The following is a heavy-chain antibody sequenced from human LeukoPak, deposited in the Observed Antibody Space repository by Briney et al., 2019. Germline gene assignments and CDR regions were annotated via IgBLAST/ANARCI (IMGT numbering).Heavy chain of an antibody. CDR1: HYSIISGYY. Sequence: SQTLSLTCVVSHYSIISGYYWGWIRQPPGKGLEWIGSTHHSGSTYYNPSLKSRVTISLDTTKNQFSLKLRSVTAADTAIYYCAGGIVGVHAYWGQGTLVTVSS. D-gene: IGHD1-26*01. CDR2: THHSGST. J-gene: IGHJ4*01. V-gene: IGHV4-38-2*01. CDR3: AGGIVGVHAY.